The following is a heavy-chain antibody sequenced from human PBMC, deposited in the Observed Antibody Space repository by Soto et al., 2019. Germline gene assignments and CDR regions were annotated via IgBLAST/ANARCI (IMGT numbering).Heavy chain of an antibody. J-gene: IGHJ6*02. CDR1: GGPISRSSYY. CDR3: ARMDSSSEDYHSMDV. D-gene: IGHD6-13*01. CDR2: VYYSGST. Sequence: SETLSLTCTVSGGPISRSSYYWGWIRQPPGKGLEWIGSVYYSGSTYYNPSLKSRVTISVDTSKNQFSLKLSSVTAADTAVYSRARMDSSSEDYHSMDVWGQGTTVTVSS. V-gene: IGHV4-39*01.